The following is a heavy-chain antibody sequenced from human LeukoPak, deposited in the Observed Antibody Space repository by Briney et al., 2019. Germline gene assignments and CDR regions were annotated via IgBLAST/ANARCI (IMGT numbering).Heavy chain of an antibody. V-gene: IGHV3-30*04. Sequence: GGSLKLSCVASGFTFSGSAIHWVRQAPGKGLEWVAVISYDGRNKHYADSVKGRFTISRDNSKNTLYLQMNSLTAEDTAMYYCAKDAQVRGVINGFDYWGQGTLVTVSS. CDR1: GFTFSGSA. CDR2: ISYDGRNK. J-gene: IGHJ4*02. D-gene: IGHD3-10*01. CDR3: AKDAQVRGVINGFDY.